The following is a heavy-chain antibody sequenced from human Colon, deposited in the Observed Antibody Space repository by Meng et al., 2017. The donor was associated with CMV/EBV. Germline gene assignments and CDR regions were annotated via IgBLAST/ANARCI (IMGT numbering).Heavy chain of an antibody. V-gene: IGHV3-66*01. CDR1: ALNLSGGY. CDR3: ADFENGPGY. J-gene: IGHJ4*02. D-gene: IGHD1-14*01. CDR2: IFSNGNT. Sequence: VPLGGCGGGLGQTGGSLRLSCAVPALNLSGGYMSWVRQAPGKGLEWVSSIFSNGNTYYADSVKGRFTISRDDSKNILFLQMNTLRAEDTAVYSCADFENGPGYWGQGTLVTVSS.